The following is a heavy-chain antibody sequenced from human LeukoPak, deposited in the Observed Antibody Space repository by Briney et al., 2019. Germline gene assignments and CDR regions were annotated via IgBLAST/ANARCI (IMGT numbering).Heavy chain of an antibody. CDR3: AREVTTGIASAGRVDY. J-gene: IGHJ4*02. D-gene: IGHD6-13*01. CDR1: GGSISSYY. V-gene: IGHV4-4*07. CDR2: IYTSGST. Sequence: SETLSLTCTVSGGSISSYYWSWIRQPAGKGLEWIWRIYTSGSTNYNPSLKSRVTMSVDTSKTQFSLKLSSVTAADAAVYYCAREVTTGIASAGRVDYWGRGTLVTVSS.